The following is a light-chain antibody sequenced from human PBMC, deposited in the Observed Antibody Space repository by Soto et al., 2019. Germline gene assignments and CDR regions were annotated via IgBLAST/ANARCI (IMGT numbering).Light chain of an antibody. Sequence: EIVMTQSPANLSVSPGERATLSCRARQSVSSNLAWYQQKPGQGPSLLIYGASTRATGIPARFSGSGSGTEFTLTISSLQSEDFAVYYFQQYNKWPPYTFGQGTKVEIK. V-gene: IGKV3-15*01. CDR1: QSVSSN. CDR2: GAS. CDR3: QQYNKWPPYT. J-gene: IGKJ2*01.